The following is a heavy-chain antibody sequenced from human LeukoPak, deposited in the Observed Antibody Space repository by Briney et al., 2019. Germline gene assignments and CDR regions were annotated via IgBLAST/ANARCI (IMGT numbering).Heavy chain of an antibody. V-gene: IGHV4-39*01. CDR3: ARHRSVSVGGDFDY. Sequence: SETLSLTCTVSGGSISSSSYYWGWIRQPPGKGLEWIGSIYYSGSTYYNPSLKSRVTISVDTSKNQFSLKLSSVTAADTAVYYCARHRSVSVGGDFDYWGQGTLVTVSS. CDR1: GGSISSSSYY. J-gene: IGHJ4*02. D-gene: IGHD3-10*01. CDR2: IYYSGST.